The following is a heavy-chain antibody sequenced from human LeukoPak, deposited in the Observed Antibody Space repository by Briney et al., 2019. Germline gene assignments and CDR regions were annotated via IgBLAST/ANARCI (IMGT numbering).Heavy chain of an antibody. Sequence: ASVKVSCKASGYTFTGYYMHWVRQAPGQGLEWMGWINPNSGGTSYAQKFQGWVTMTRDTSISTAYMELSRLRSDDTAVYYCARGYSSSWFLSDYYYYGMDVWGQGTTVTVSS. CDR3: ARGYSSSWFLSDYYYYGMDV. D-gene: IGHD6-13*01. J-gene: IGHJ6*02. CDR1: GYTFTGYY. CDR2: INPNSGGT. V-gene: IGHV1-2*04.